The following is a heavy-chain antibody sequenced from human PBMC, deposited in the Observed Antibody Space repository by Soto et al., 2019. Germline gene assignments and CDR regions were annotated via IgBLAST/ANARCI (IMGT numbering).Heavy chain of an antibody. V-gene: IGHV3-30*18. CDR3: AKDSGGYSLDY. Sequence: QVQLVESGGGVVQPGRSLRLSCAASGFTFSSYGMHWVRQAPGKGLEWVAVISYDGSNKYYADSVKGRFTISRDNSKNTLYLQMNSLRAEDTAVYYCAKDSGGYSLDYWGQGTLVTVSS. CDR2: ISYDGSNK. CDR1: GFTFSSYG. J-gene: IGHJ4*02. D-gene: IGHD3-22*01.